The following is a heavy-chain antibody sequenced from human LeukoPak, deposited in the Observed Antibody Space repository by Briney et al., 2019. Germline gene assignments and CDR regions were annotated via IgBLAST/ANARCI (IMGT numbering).Heavy chain of an antibody. D-gene: IGHD3-10*01. CDR2: IIPIFGTA. CDR1: GYTFTSYY. V-gene: IGHV1-69*13. Sequence: ASVKVSCKASGYTFTSYYMHWVRQAPGQGLEWMGGIIPIFGTANYAQKFQGRVTITADESTSTAYMELSSLRSEDTAVYYCARDPGGSGSYRLDYWGQGTLVTVSS. CDR3: ARDPGGSGSYRLDY. J-gene: IGHJ4*02.